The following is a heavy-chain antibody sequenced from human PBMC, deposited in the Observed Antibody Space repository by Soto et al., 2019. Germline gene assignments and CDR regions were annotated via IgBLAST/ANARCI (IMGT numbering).Heavy chain of an antibody. Sequence: GGSLRLGCAASGFTVRTNYMSWVRQAPGKGLEWVSVFCSGIMTYYSDSVKGRFTISVDSSKNTLYLQMNSLRAEDTAIYYCARDNVDTALHRGQYKYYYYGMDVWGQGTTVTVSS. CDR3: ARDNVDTALHRGQYKYYYYGMDV. CDR1: GFTVRTNY. CDR2: FCSGIMT. V-gene: IGHV3-53*01. J-gene: IGHJ6*02. D-gene: IGHD5-18*01.